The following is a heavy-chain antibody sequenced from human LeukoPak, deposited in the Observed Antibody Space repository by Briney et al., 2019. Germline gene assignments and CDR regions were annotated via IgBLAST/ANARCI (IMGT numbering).Heavy chain of an antibody. V-gene: IGHV1-2*06. J-gene: IGHJ4*02. D-gene: IGHD1-26*01. CDR2: ISPNSGGT. Sequence: ASVKVSCKASGYTFTDYYVHWVRQAPGQGLEWMGRISPNSGGTNYAQKLQGRVTMTTDTSTSTAYMELRSLRSDDTAVYYCARDESRWSYLSYYFDYWGQGTLVTVSS. CDR3: ARDESRWSYLSYYFDY. CDR1: GYTFTDYY.